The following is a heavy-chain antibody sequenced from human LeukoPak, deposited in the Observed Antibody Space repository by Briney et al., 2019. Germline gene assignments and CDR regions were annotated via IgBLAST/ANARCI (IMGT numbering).Heavy chain of an antibody. CDR2: ISDDGNNK. V-gene: IGHV3-30*18. CDR1: GLTFTSYA. CDR3: AKDKYDGGYEVPWFDP. J-gene: IGHJ5*02. Sequence: PGGSLRLSCAASGLTFTSYAIHWVRQAPGKGLEWVAVISDDGNNKFYADSVKGRFTISRDNSKNTVYVQMDRLRAEDTALYYCAKDKYDGGYEVPWFDPRGQGTLVTVSS. D-gene: IGHD2-2*01.